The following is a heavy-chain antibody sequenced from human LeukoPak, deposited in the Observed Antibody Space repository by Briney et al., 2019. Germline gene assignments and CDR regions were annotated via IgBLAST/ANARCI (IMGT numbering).Heavy chain of an antibody. D-gene: IGHD6-6*01. CDR3: ASQKISRSYYFDY. Sequence: SETLSLTCTVSGGSISSGDYYWSWIRQPPGKGLEWIGYIYYSGSTYYNSSLKSRVTISVDTSKNQFSLKLSSVTAADTAVYYCASQKISRSYYFDYWGQGTLVTVSS. CDR2: IYYSGST. V-gene: IGHV4-30-4*01. J-gene: IGHJ4*02. CDR1: GGSISSGDYY.